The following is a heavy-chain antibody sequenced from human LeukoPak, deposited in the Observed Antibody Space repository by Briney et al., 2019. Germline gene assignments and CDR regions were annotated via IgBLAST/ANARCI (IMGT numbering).Heavy chain of an antibody. J-gene: IGHJ4*02. CDR3: AKSPSGAGLFDS. V-gene: IGHV4-38-2*01. CDR2: IYHSGST. CDR1: GGSISSGYY. D-gene: IGHD6-13*01. Sequence: MTSETLSLTCAVSGGSISSGYYGGWIRQSPGKGLGWIGSIYHSGSTYYNPSLKSRVTISVDTSKNQFSLKLSSVTAADTAVYYCAKSPSGAGLFDSWGQGTLVTDSS.